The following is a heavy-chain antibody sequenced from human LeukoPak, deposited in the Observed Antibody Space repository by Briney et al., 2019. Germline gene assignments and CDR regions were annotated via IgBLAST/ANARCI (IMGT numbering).Heavy chain of an antibody. J-gene: IGHJ4*02. CDR3: ARAGGAYPYSDS. CDR2: IYYSGGT. D-gene: IGHD3-16*01. V-gene: IGHV4-59*01. CDR1: GGSISGYY. Sequence: PSETLSLTCTVSGGSISGYYWSWIRQPPGEGLEWIGYIYYSGGTNYNPSLKSRVTISVDTSKNQFSLKLTSVTAADTAVYYCARAGGAYPYSDSWGQGTLVTVPS.